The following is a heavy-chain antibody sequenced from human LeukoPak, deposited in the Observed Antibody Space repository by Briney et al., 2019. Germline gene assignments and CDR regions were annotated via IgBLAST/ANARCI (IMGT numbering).Heavy chain of an antibody. CDR2: IYYSGST. D-gene: IGHD2-2*01. Sequence: SQTLSLTCTVSGGSISSGDYYWSWIRQPPGKDLEWIGYIYYSGSTYYNPSLKSRVTISVDTSKNQFSLKLSSVTAADTAVYYCARDPYQLLSYYYGMDVWGQGTTVTVSS. CDR1: GGSISSGDYY. V-gene: IGHV4-30-4*01. CDR3: ARDPYQLLSYYYGMDV. J-gene: IGHJ6*02.